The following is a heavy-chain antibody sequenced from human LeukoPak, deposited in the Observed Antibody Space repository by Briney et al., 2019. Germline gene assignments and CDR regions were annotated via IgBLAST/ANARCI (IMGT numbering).Heavy chain of an antibody. CDR3: ARENCSSTSCYYVGGGYYYMDV. CDR1: GDSISSSSYY. J-gene: IGHJ6*03. Sequence: PSETLSLTCTVSGDSISSSSYYWGWIRQPPGKGLEWIGSIYYSGSPYYHPSLKSRVTISVDTSKNQFSLKLSSVTAADTAVYYCARENCSSTSCYYVGGGYYYMDVWGKGTTVTISS. CDR2: IYYSGSP. V-gene: IGHV4-39*07. D-gene: IGHD2-2*01.